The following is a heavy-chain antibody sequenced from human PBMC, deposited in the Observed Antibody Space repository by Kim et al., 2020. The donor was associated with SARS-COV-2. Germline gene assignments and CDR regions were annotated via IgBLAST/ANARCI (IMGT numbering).Heavy chain of an antibody. CDR1: GGSISSYY. Sequence: SETLSLTCTVSGGSISSYYWSWIRQPPGKGLEWIGYIYYSGSTNYNPSLKSRVTISVDTSKNQFSLKLSSVTAADTAVYYCARASSQARGGYRVPDYWGQGTLVTVSS. CDR2: IYYSGST. CDR3: ARASSQARGGYRVPDY. V-gene: IGHV4-59*01. J-gene: IGHJ4*02. D-gene: IGHD3-10*01.